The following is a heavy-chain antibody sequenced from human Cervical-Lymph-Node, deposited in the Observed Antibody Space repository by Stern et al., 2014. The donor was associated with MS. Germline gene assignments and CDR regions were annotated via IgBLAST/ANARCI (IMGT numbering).Heavy chain of an antibody. CDR2: ISYDGSNK. CDR1: GFTFSSYA. Sequence: VQLVESGGGVVQPGRSLRLSCAASGFTFSSYAMHWVRQAPGKGLEWVAVISYDGSNKYYADSVKGRFTISRDNSKNTLYLQMNSLRAEDTAVYYCARDQAPYYYDSFGGYYGMDVWGQGTTVTVSS. CDR3: ARDQAPYYYDSFGGYYGMDV. J-gene: IGHJ6*02. V-gene: IGHV3-30*04. D-gene: IGHD3-22*01.